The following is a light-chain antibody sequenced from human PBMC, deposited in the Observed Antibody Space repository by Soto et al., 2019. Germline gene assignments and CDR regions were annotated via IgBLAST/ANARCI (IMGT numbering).Light chain of an antibody. V-gene: IGLV1-47*02. Sequence: QLVLTQPPSASGTPGQRVTISCSGRCSNIETNDIYWHQQLPGSAPKLLIYSNDQRPSGVPDRFSASNSGTSASLAISGLRSEDEAEYFCATWDDSLSCVVFGGGTKLTVL. J-gene: IGLJ2*01. CDR1: CSNIETND. CDR2: SND. CDR3: ATWDDSLSCVV.